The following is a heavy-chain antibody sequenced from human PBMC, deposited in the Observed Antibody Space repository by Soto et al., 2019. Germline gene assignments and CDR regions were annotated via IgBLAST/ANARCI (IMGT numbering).Heavy chain of an antibody. CDR1: GFTVSSKY. J-gene: IGHJ4*02. Sequence: EVQLVESGGGLIQPGGSLRLSCAASGFTVSSKYMTWVRQAPGKGLEWVSVIYGGGTTYYADSVKGRFTISRDNSKNTLYLQVNSLRGEDTAVYYCVQTTGWPGFDFWGQGTLVTVSS. CDR3: VQTTGWPGFDF. D-gene: IGHD6-19*01. V-gene: IGHV3-53*01. CDR2: IYGGGTT.